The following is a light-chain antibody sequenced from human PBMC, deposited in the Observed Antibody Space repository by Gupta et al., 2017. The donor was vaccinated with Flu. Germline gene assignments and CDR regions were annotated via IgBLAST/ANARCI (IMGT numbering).Light chain of an antibody. CDR2: AAS. J-gene: IGKJ2*01. V-gene: IGKV1-9*01. CDR1: QECRSF. Sequence: PAGLCAAGGDRVTISCRAGQECRSFLDWYQQKQGKAPKLLIYAASTEKSGVPSRFSGSGAGTEFTLTISSRQPEDFANYYCQHRNYCPFTFGQGTKLDIK. CDR3: QHRNYCPFT.